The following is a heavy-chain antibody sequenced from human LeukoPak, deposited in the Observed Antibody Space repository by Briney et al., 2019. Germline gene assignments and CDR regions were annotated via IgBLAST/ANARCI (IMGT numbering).Heavy chain of an antibody. V-gene: IGHV3-13*01. J-gene: IGHJ6*03. CDR1: GCTFSSYD. CDR2: IGTAGDT. CDR3: ARAGGYYYYYYMDV. Sequence: GGSLRLSCAASGCTFSSYDMHWVRQAPGKGLEWVSAIGTAGDTFYPGSVKGRFAISRENAKNSLYLQMNSLRAGDTAVYYCARAGGYYYYYYMDVWGKGTTVTVSS.